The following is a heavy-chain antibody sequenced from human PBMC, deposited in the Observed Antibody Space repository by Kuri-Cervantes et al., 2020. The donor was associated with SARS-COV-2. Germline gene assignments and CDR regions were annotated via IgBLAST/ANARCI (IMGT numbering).Heavy chain of an antibody. D-gene: IGHD6-13*01. CDR3: ARDSSITPRDFDY. J-gene: IGHJ4*02. V-gene: IGHV3-33*01. CDR1: GFTFSSYG. CDR2: IWYDGSNK. Sequence: LSLTCAASGFTFSSYGMHWVRQAPGKGLEWVAVIWYDGSNKYYAGSVKGRFTISRDNSKNTLYLQMNSLRAEDTAVYYCARDSSITPRDFDYWGQGTLVTVSS.